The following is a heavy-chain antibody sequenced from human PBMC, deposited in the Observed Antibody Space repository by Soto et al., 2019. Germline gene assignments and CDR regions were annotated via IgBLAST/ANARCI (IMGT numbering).Heavy chain of an antibody. CDR1: GYTFTSYG. CDR2: ISAYNGNT. Sequence: ASVKVSCKASGYTFTSYGISWVRQAPGQGLERMGWISAYNGNTNYAQKLQGRVTMTTDTSTSTAYMELRSLRSDDTAVYYCARGFAYYDILTGYYNDYYYYYGMDVWGQGTTVTVSS. J-gene: IGHJ6*02. V-gene: IGHV1-18*01. D-gene: IGHD3-9*01. CDR3: ARGFAYYDILTGYYNDYYYYYGMDV.